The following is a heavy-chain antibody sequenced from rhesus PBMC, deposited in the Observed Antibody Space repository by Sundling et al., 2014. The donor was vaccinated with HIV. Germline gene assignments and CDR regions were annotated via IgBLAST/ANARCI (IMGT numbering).Heavy chain of an antibody. CDR3: ASKRERVGYYPNYGLDS. V-gene: IGHV4S2*01. J-gene: IGHJ6*01. Sequence: QVQLQESGPGLVKPSETLPLTCAVSGASISSNYWSWIRQAPGKGLEWIGRIYGSGGSTDYNPSLKSRVTISIDTSKNQFSLKVRSVTAADTAMYFCASKRERVGYYPNYGLDSWGQGVVVTVSS. D-gene: IGHD3-3*01. CDR2: IYGSGGST. CDR1: GASISSNY.